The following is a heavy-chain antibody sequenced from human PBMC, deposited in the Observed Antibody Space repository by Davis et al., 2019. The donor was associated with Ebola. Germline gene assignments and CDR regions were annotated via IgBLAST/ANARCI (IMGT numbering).Heavy chain of an antibody. CDR1: GFTFTDYG. CDR2: IADTGTLI. CDR3: AKDRAIFGSLDY. J-gene: IGHJ4*02. Sequence: GESLKISCETSGFTFTDYGIHWVRQAPGKGLEWLSYIADTGTLIHYADSVRGRFTISRDNSKNTLYLEMNSLRAEDTAVYYCAKDRAIFGSLDYWGQGTLVTVSS. D-gene: IGHD3-3*01. V-gene: IGHV3-21*04.